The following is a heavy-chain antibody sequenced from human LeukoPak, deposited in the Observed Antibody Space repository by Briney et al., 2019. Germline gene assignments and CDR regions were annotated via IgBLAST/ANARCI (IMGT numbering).Heavy chain of an antibody. D-gene: IGHD2-8*02. V-gene: IGHV3-20*04. CDR1: GFTFVDYV. CDR3: ARGGYWGTFDY. J-gene: IGHJ4*02. CDR2: INWSDGST. Sequence: RGSLRLSCAASGFTFVDYVISSVRPAPGKGLEWVSGINWSDGSTAYADSVKGRFTISRDNAKYSLYLQMNSLRAEDTAVYYCARGGYWGTFDYWGQGTLVTVSS.